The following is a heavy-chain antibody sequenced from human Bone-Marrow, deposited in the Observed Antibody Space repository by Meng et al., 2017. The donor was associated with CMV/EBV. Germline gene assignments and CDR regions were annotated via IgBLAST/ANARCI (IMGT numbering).Heavy chain of an antibody. J-gene: IGHJ4*02. V-gene: IGHV3-30*02. D-gene: IGHD3-10*01. CDR3: AKDYYYGSGSYYYFDY. CDR2: IRYDGSNK. Sequence: GESLKISCAASGFTFSSYGMHWVRQAPGKGLEWVAFIRYDGSNKYYADSVKGRFTISRDNSKNTLYLQMNSLRAEDTAVYYCAKDYYYGSGSYYYFDYWGQGPLVTVS. CDR1: GFTFSSYG.